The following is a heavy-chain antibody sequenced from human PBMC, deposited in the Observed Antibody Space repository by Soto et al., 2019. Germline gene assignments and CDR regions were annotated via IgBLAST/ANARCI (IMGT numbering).Heavy chain of an antibody. J-gene: IGHJ6*02. CDR3: ARDLSSIAARRNYYYGMDV. Sequence: QVQLVESGGGVVQPGRSLRLSCAASGFTFSSYAMHWVRQAPGKGLEWVAVISYDGSNKYYADSVKGRFTISRDNSKNTLYLQMTSLRAEDTAVYYCARDLSSIAARRNYYYGMDVWGQGTTVTVSS. CDR1: GFTFSSYA. V-gene: IGHV3-30-3*01. D-gene: IGHD6-6*01. CDR2: ISYDGSNK.